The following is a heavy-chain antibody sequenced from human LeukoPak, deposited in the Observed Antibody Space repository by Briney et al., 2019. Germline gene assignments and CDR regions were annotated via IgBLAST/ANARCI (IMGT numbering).Heavy chain of an antibody. CDR1: GGSISSYY. V-gene: IGHV4-59*01. CDR2: INYSGST. D-gene: IGHD2-2*02. J-gene: IGHJ5*02. CDR3: AREQFGLVDCSSTSCYSAWFDP. Sequence: PSETLSLTCTVSGGSISSYYWSWIRQPPGKGLEWIGYINYSGSTNYNPSLKSRVTISLDTSKNQFSLKLSSVTAADTAVYYCAREQFGLVDCSSTSCYSAWFDPWGQGTLVTVSS.